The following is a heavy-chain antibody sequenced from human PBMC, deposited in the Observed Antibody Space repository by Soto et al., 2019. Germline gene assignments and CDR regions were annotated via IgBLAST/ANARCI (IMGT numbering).Heavy chain of an antibody. V-gene: IGHV3-33*08. D-gene: IGHD6-19*01. CDR1: GFTFGGFG. J-gene: IGHJ4*02. CDR3: ARDQQWLVRFYFDF. CDR2: IWYDGSNK. Sequence: PVLLMRVRCGAAGFTFGGFGRHCVLQATGKGLEWVAVIWYDGSNKYYADSVKGRFTISRDNSKNTLYLQMNSLRAEDTAVYYCARDQQWLVRFYFDFWRQGTLVTVYS.